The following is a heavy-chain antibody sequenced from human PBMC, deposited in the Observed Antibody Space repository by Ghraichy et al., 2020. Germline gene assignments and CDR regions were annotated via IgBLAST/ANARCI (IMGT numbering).Heavy chain of an antibody. CDR2: INHSGST. V-gene: IGHV4-34*01. CDR1: GGSFSGYY. D-gene: IGHD6-6*01. Sequence: SETLSLTCAVYGGSFSGYYWSWIRQPPGKGLEWIGEINHSGSTNYNPSLKSRVTISVDTSKNQFSLKLSSVTAADTAVYYCAGSIAPRPGGPCAFDIWGQGTMVTVSS. J-gene: IGHJ3*02. CDR3: AGSIAPRPGGPCAFDI.